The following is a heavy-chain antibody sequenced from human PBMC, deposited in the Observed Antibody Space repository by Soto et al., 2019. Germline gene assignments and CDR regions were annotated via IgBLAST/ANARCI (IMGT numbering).Heavy chain of an antibody. Sequence: PGESLKISCQASGYTFSSYWIAWVRQMPGKGLEWGGIIYPGDSETRYSPALQGQVTISADRSTTTAYLQWSSLKATDSGTYYCARLRVALPVTKMSCLHNWGRGTLVTVSS. CDR2: IYPGDSET. V-gene: IGHV5-51*01. D-gene: IGHD4-17*01. CDR3: ARLRVALPVTKMSCLHN. CDR1: GYTFSSYW. J-gene: IGHJ4*01.